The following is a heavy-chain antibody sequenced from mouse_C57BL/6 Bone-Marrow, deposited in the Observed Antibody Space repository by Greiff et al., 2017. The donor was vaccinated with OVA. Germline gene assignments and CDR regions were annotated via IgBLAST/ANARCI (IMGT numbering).Heavy chain of an antibody. D-gene: IGHD1-1*01. V-gene: IGHV5-9-1*02. Sequence: EVKVVESGEGLVKPGGSLKLSCAASGFTFSSYAMSWVRQTPEKRLEWVAYISSGGDYIYYADTVKGRFTISRDNARNTLYLQMSSLKSEDTAMYYCTLLLSTWYFDVWGTGTTVTVSS. CDR1: GFTFSSYA. CDR3: TLLLSTWYFDV. J-gene: IGHJ1*03. CDR2: ISSGGDYI.